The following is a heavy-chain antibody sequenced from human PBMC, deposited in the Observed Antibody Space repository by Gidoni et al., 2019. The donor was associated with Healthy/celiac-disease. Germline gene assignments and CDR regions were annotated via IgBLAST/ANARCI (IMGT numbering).Heavy chain of an antibody. J-gene: IGHJ6*03. CDR1: GITFGGNY. D-gene: IGHD3-3*01. CDR3: ATQNYDAGRGVGYMDV. V-gene: IGHV3-66*02. CDR2: SDRGGSK. Sequence: EMQLVESGGGLVQPGGSLRLSCAASGITFGGNYMSWGRQAPGKGLVGVSLSDRGGSKSYADSVKGRFTISADNSKNSLYLQMNSLRAEDTAVYYCATQNYDAGRGVGYMDVWGKGTAVTVSS.